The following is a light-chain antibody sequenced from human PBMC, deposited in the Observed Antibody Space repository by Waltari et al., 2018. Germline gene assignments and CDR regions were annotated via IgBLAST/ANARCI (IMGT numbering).Light chain of an antibody. CDR3: QQGNTYPYS. V-gene: IGKV1-13*02. Sequence: AIQMSQSPSPLSASVGDSVTITCRASQGISTFLNWYQQKPGRAPKLLIFSVSNLASGVPLRFSGSGSGTEFSLTISSLQPEDFATYYCQQGNTYPYSFGLGTKVEIK. CDR1: QGISTF. J-gene: IGKJ2*03. CDR2: SVS.